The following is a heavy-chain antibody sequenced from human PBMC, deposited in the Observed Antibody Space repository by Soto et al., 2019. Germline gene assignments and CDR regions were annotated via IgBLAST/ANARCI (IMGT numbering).Heavy chain of an antibody. CDR1: GFTISNYG. V-gene: IGHV3-30-3*01. CDR2: ISYDGTIT. D-gene: IGHD2-2*01. J-gene: IGHJ6*02. Sequence: LSCAASGFTISNYGMHWVRQAPGKGLEWVAVISYDGTITYYADSVKGRFTISRDNSKNTLYLQMNSLRTEDTAVYYCATTRVGPCSSSICFSGIFDGMDVWGQGTTVTVSS. CDR3: ATTRVGPCSSSICFSGIFDGMDV.